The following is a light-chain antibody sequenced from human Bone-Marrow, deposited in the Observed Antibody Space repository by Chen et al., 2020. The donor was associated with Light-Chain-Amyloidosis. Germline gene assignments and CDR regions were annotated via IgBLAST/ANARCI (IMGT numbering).Light chain of an antibody. CDR1: SSDVGSYNL. J-gene: IGLJ3*02. CDR2: EVN. V-gene: IGLV2-23*02. Sequence: QSALTQPASVSASPGQSITISCTGTSSDVGSYNLVSWYQQHPGKAPKFMIYEVNKRPSGVSNRFSGSKSGNTASLTISGLQAEDEADYYCCSYAGSSTWVFGGGTKLTVL. CDR3: CSYAGSSTWV.